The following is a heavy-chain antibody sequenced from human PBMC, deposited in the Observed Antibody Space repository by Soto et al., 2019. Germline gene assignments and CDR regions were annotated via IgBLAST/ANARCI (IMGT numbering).Heavy chain of an antibody. CDR3: ARGYCDSSSCFEFPQPNGMDV. D-gene: IGHD2-2*01. V-gene: IGHV3-53*01. CDR2: IYRGGST. Sequence: EAQMVESGGGLIQPGGSLRLSCAASGFTVSAYYMTWVRQAPGKGLEWLSNIYRGGSTYYADSVKGRFTVSRDDSRNTLYLHMNNLRADDTAVYHCARGYCDSSSCFEFPQPNGMDVWGPGTTVIVSS. CDR1: GFTVSAYY. J-gene: IGHJ6*02.